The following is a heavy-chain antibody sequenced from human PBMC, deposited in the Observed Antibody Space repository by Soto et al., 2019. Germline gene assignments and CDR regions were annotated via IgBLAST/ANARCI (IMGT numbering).Heavy chain of an antibody. CDR1: GYIFTNYY. CDR3: ARQDYSTTWYLNY. CDR2: INAGGGYT. J-gene: IGHJ4*02. D-gene: IGHD6-13*01. Sequence: ASVKVSCKASGYIFTNYYMHWVRQAPGQGLEWMGTINAGGGYTTYAQRFQGRFTISRDNSKNTLYLQMNSLRAEDTAVYYCARQDYSTTWYLNYWGQGTLVTVSS. V-gene: IGHV1-46*01.